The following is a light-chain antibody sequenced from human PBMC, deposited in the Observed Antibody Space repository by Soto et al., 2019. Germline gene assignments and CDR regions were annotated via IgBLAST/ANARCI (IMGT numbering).Light chain of an antibody. Sequence: QSALTQPASVSGSPGQSITISCTGTSSDVGGYNYVSWYQQHPGKAPKLIIYEVSNRPSGVSKRCSGSKSGNTASLTISGVQAEDEADYYCNSYTSKSTGVFGTGTKLTVL. V-gene: IGLV2-14*01. CDR1: SSDVGGYNY. CDR2: EVS. J-gene: IGLJ1*01. CDR3: NSYTSKSTGV.